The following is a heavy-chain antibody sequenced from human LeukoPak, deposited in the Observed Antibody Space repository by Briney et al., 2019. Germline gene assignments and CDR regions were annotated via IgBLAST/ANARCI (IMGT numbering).Heavy chain of an antibody. CDR3: ARGACSSTSCFGGWFDP. CDR2: INHSGST. V-gene: IGHV4-34*01. Sequence: SETLSLTCDVYGGSFSGYYWSWVRQPPGQGLEWIGEINHSGSTTYNPSLTSRVTISVDTSKNQFSLKLSSVTAADTAVYYCARGACSSTSCFGGWFDPWGQGTLVTVSS. D-gene: IGHD2-2*01. J-gene: IGHJ5*02. CDR1: GGSFSGYY.